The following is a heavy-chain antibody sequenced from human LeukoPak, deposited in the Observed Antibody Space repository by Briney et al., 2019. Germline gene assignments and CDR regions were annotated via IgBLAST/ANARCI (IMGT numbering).Heavy chain of an antibody. Sequence: SVKVSCKASGGTFSSYAISWVRQAPGQGLEWMGGIIPIFGTANYAQKFQGRVTITADESTSTAYMELSRLRSEDTAVYYCARLRLKDYGGNSRNDYWGQGTLVTVSS. V-gene: IGHV1-69*01. J-gene: IGHJ4*02. CDR1: GGTFSSYA. CDR3: ARLRLKDYGGNSRNDY. D-gene: IGHD4-23*01. CDR2: IIPIFGTA.